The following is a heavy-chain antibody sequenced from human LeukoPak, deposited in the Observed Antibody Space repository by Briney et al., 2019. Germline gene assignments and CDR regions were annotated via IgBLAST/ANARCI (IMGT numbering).Heavy chain of an antibody. V-gene: IGHV4-39*01. Sequence: SETLSLTCTVSGGSISSSSHYWGWIRQPPGKGLEWIGSIYYSGSTYYNPSLKSRVTISVDTSKNQFSLKLSSVTAADTAVYYCARHYYDSSGYTTWGQGTLVTVSS. J-gene: IGHJ5*02. CDR1: GGSISSSSHY. CDR3: ARHYYDSSGYTT. CDR2: IYYSGST. D-gene: IGHD3-22*01.